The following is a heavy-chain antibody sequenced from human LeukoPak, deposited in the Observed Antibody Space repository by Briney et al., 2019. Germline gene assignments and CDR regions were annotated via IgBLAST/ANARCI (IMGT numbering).Heavy chain of an antibody. J-gene: IGHJ3*02. CDR2: ISYDGSNK. CDR3: ARERQNFPMPVVPHPNAFDI. CDR1: GFTFSSYA. Sequence: GGSLRLSCAASGFTFSSYAMHWVRQAPGKGLEWVAVISYDGSNKYYADSVKGRFTISRDNSKNTLYLQMNSLRAEDTAVYYCARERQNFPMPVVPHPNAFDIWGQGTMVTVSS. V-gene: IGHV3-30-3*01. D-gene: IGHD2-21*01.